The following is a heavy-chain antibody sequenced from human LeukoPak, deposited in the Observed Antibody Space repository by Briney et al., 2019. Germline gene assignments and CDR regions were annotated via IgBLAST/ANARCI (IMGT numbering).Heavy chain of an antibody. Sequence: GGSLRLSCAASGFTFSSYAMSWVRQPPGKGLEWVSTISISGDRTYYADSVRGRFTISRDNSKNTVYLQMNSLRAEDTAVYYCAKDVDRRSSNRVYFDYWGQGALVTVSS. CDR2: ISISGDRT. CDR1: GFTFSSYA. J-gene: IGHJ4*02. CDR3: AKDVDRRSSNRVYFDY. D-gene: IGHD3-16*02. V-gene: IGHV3-23*01.